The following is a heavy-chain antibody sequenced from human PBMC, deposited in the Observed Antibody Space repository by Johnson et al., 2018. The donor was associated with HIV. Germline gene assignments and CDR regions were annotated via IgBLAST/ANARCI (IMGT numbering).Heavy chain of an antibody. CDR2: IRYDESNK. CDR3: ARNEYSNYGGRDAFDI. D-gene: IGHD4-11*01. J-gene: IGHJ3*02. V-gene: IGHV3-30*02. Sequence: QVQLVESGGSVVQPGGSLRLSCAASGFTFSSYGMHWVRQAPDKGLEWVAFIRYDESNKYYADSVKGRFTISRDNAKNSLYLQMNGLRAEDTAVYYCARNEYSNYGGRDAFDIWGQGTMVTVPS. CDR1: GFTFSSYG.